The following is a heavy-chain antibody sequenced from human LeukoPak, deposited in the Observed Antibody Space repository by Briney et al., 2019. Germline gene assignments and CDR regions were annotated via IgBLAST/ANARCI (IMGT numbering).Heavy chain of an antibody. V-gene: IGHV3-53*01. CDR2: MYRGGNK. CDR3: PRERRADIAAVDVAY. J-gene: IGHJ4*02. Sequence: PGGSLSLSCAASGLTVSSYHMRWVRQAPGGGLECVAFMYRGGNKYYAASVKGRFPLPRENPKNPGFFKINTLRAEDPAVIFWPRERRADIAAVDVAYWGQGTLVTVS. CDR1: GLTVSSYH. D-gene: IGHD6-13*01.